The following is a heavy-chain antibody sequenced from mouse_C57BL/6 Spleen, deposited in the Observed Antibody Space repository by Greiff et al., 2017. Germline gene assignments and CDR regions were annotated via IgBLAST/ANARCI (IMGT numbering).Heavy chain of an antibody. J-gene: IGHJ2*01. CDR1: GFNIKDYY. CDR3: ARQLRLGYFDY. D-gene: IGHD3-2*02. CDR2: IDPEDGET. Sequence: DVKLVESGAELVKPGASVKLSCTASGFNIKDYYMHWVKQRTEQGLEWIGRIDPEDGETKYAPKFQGKATITADTSSNTAYLQLSSLTSEDTAVYYCARQLRLGYFDYWGQGTTLTVSS. V-gene: IGHV14-2*01.